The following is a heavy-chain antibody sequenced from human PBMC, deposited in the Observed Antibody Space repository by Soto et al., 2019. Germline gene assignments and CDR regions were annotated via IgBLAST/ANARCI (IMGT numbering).Heavy chain of an antibody. V-gene: IGHV4-34*01. CDR3: ASAPRDILTGYYDFRWFDP. D-gene: IGHD3-9*01. Sequence: AETLSLTCAVYGGSFSGYYWSWIRQPPGKGLEWIGDINHSGSTNYNPSLKSRVTISVDTSKNQFSLKLSSVTAADTAVYYCASAPRDILTGYYDFRWFDPWGQGTLVTVSS. CDR2: INHSGST. CDR1: GGSFSGYY. J-gene: IGHJ5*02.